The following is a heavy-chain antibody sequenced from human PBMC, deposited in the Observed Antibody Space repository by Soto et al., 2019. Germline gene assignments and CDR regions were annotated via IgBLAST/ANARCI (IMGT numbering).Heavy chain of an antibody. CDR1: GFAFHRYG. CDR3: ARDGSGRDWRFFDY. J-gene: IGHJ4*02. CDR2: IWYDGTTK. D-gene: IGHD3-10*01. Sequence: QVQLVESGGGVVQPGRSLRLSCAASGFAFHRYGIHWVRQAPGKGLEWVADIWYDGTTKYYADSVKGRFTVSRDDSENTVYLQMDSLRAGDTAVYYCARDGSGRDWRFFDYWGQGTLVTVSS. V-gene: IGHV3-33*01.